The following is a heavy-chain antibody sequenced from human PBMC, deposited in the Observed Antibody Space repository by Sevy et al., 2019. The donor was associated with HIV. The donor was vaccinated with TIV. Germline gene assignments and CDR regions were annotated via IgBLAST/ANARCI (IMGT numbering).Heavy chain of an antibody. V-gene: IGHV3-7*01. CDR2: IKEDGSMI. D-gene: IGHD6-13*01. CDR1: GFIFSSYW. J-gene: IGHJ4*02. Sequence: GGSLRLSCEASGFIFSSYWMSWVRQAPGKGLEWVANIKEDGSMIYYVDSVKGRFTISRDNAKNSVYLQMTSLRAEDAALYYCVRAIGAAGSYWGQGTLVTVSS. CDR3: VRAIGAAGSY.